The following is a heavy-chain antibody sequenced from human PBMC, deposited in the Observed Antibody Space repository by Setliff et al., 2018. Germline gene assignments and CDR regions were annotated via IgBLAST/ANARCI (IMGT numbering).Heavy chain of an antibody. Sequence: GGSLRLSCAASGLTFSTYWMSWVRQAPGKGLEWVANINQDGSQKYYVGSVRGRFNISRDNAKSSLYLQMNSLRGEDTAMYYCARDDGILYDSSGYPDYWGQGTLVTVSS. CDR1: GLTFSTYW. D-gene: IGHD3-22*01. CDR2: INQDGSQK. J-gene: IGHJ4*02. V-gene: IGHV3-7*03. CDR3: ARDDGILYDSSGYPDY.